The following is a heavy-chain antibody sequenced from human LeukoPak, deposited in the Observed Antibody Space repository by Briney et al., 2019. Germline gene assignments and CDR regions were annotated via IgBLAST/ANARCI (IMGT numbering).Heavy chain of an antibody. D-gene: IGHD2-15*01. CDR2: IYYSGST. J-gene: IGHJ6*03. CDR3: ANSVAEGYYYYMDV. CDR1: GGSISSHY. Sequence: SETLSLTCTVSGGSISSHYWSWIRQPPGKGLEWIGYIYYSGSTNYNPSLKSRVTISVDTSKNQFSLKLSSVTAADTAVYYCANSVAEGYYYYMDVWGKGTTVTVSS. V-gene: IGHV4-59*11.